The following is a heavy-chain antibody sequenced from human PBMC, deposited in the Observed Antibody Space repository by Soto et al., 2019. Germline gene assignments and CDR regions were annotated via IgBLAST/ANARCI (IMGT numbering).Heavy chain of an antibody. J-gene: IGHJ4*01. D-gene: IGHD6-19*01. Sequence: TSETLSLTCAVSGGSISSGGYSWSWIRQHPGKGLEWIGYIYYSKSTYYNPSLKSRVTISVDTSKNQFSLKLSSVTAADTAVYYCARRGGSGWYRTFDYWGRGTLVTVSS. V-gene: IGHV4-39*01. CDR1: GGSISSGGYS. CDR2: IYYSKST. CDR3: ARRGGSGWYRTFDY.